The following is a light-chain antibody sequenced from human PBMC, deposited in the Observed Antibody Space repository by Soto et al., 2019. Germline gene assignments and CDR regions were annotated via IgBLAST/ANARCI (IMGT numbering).Light chain of an antibody. CDR1: QSVSSSF. CDR3: QQYSSSPWT. CDR2: DAS. J-gene: IGKJ1*01. Sequence: EIVLTQSPGTLSLSPGERATLSCRASQSVSSSFLAWYQQKPGQAPRLLIYDASSRATGIPDRFSGSGSGTDFTLTISRLEPEDFAVYSCQQYSSSPWTFGRGTK. V-gene: IGKV3-20*01.